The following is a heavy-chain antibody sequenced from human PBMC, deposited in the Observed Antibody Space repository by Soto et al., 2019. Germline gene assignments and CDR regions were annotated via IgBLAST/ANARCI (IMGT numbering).Heavy chain of an antibody. V-gene: IGHV3-30*18. D-gene: IGHD2-8*02. CDR2: ISYDGSNK. CDR3: AKGLVGYVFGVQDYHYGMDV. Sequence: QVQLVESGGGVVQPGRSLRLSCAASRFTFSSYGMHWVRQAPGKGLEWVEAISYDGSNKNYADSVKGRFTISRDNSKNTLYLQMNGLRGEDTAVYHCAKGLVGYVFGVQDYHYGMDVWGQGTTVTVSS. CDR1: RFTFSSYG. J-gene: IGHJ6*02.